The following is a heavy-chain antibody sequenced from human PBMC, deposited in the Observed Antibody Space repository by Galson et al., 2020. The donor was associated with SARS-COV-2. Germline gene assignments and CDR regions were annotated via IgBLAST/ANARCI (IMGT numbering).Heavy chain of an antibody. CDR3: ARGYDSSGYMARGFDM. Sequence: ETSETLSLTCTVSGGSISSYYWSWIRQPAGKGLEWIGRIFASGTTNYNPSLKSRLTMSVETTKNQFSLKLKCVSAADTAVYYCARGYDSSGYMARGFDMWGQGTMVTVSS. J-gene: IGHJ3*02. V-gene: IGHV4-4*07. CDR1: GGSISSYY. CDR2: IFASGTT. D-gene: IGHD3-22*01.